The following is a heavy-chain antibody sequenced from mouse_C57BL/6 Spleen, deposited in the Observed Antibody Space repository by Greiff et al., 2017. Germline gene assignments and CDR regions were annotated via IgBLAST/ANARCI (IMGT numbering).Heavy chain of an antibody. J-gene: IGHJ3*01. CDR2: IYPGSGNT. CDR3: ARGAPYDGYYLAY. D-gene: IGHD2-3*01. Sequence: QVQLQQSGAELVRPGASVKLSCKASGYTFTDYYINWVKQRPGQGLEWIARIYPGSGNTYYNEKFKGKATLTAEKSSSTAYMQLSSLTSEDSAVYFCARGAPYDGYYLAYWGQGTLVTVSA. V-gene: IGHV1-76*01. CDR1: GYTFTDYY.